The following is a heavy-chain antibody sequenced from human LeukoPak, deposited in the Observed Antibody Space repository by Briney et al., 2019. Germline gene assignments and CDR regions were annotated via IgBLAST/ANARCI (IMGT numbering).Heavy chain of an antibody. V-gene: IGHV1-46*01. Sequence: ASVKVSCKASGYTFTSYYMHWVRQVPGQGLEWMGIINPSGGSTSYAQKFQGRVTMTRDTSTSTVYMELSSLRSEDTAVYYCARVFSRAGDFDYWGRGTLVTVSS. D-gene: IGHD6-19*01. CDR3: ARVFSRAGDFDY. CDR1: GYTFTSYY. J-gene: IGHJ4*02. CDR2: INPSGGST.